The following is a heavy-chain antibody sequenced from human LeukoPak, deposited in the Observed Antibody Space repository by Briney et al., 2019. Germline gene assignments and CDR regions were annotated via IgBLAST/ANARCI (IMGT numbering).Heavy chain of an antibody. D-gene: IGHD1-14*01. CDR1: GGSFSGYY. CDR3: ARDQQYHRPAGWFDP. CDR2: INHSGST. J-gene: IGHJ5*02. V-gene: IGHV4-34*01. Sequence: SETLSLTCAVYGGSFSGYYWSWIRQPPGKGLEWIGEINHSGSTNYNPSLKSRVTISVDTSKNQFSLELNSVTAADTAVYYCARDQQYHRPAGWFDPWGQGTLVTVSS.